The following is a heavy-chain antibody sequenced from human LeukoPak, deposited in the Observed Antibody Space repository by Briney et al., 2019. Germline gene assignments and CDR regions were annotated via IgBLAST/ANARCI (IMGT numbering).Heavy chain of an antibody. V-gene: IGHV3-15*01. J-gene: IGHJ3*02. CDR1: GFTFSNAW. D-gene: IGHD2-21*02. CDR2: IQSKTDGGTT. CDR3: TTDIVVVTASAIDAFDI. Sequence: GGSLRLSCAASGFTFSNAWMSWVRQAPGKGLEWVGRIQSKTDGGTTDYAAPVKGRFTISRDDSKNTLYLQMNSLKTEDTAVYYCTTDIVVVTASAIDAFDIWGQGTMVTVSS.